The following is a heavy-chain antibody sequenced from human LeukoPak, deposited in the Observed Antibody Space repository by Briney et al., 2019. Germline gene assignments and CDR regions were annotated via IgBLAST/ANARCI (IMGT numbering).Heavy chain of an antibody. J-gene: IGHJ4*02. D-gene: IGHD3-3*01. Sequence: NPSETLSLTCTVSGGSISSSSYYWGWIRQPPGKGLEWVSSISSSSKYIYYADSVKGRFTISRDNAKNSLYLQMNSLRAEDTAVYYCAREPFWSGYYSNLHFDYWGQGTLVTVSS. CDR3: AREPFWSGYYSNLHFDY. CDR2: ISSSSKYI. V-gene: IGHV3-21*01. CDR1: GGSISSSS.